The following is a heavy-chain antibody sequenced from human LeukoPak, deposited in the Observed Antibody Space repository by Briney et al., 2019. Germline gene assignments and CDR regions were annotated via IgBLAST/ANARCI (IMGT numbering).Heavy chain of an antibody. CDR2: INPNSGGT. J-gene: IGHJ6*02. V-gene: IGHV1-2*04. Sequence: GASVKVSCKASGYTFTSYYMHWVRQAPGQGLEWMGWINPNSGGTNYAQKFQGWVTMTRDTSISTAYMELSRLRSDDTAVYYCARDWVAAAGPYYYYYGMDVWGQGTTVTVSS. D-gene: IGHD6-13*01. CDR1: GYTFTSYY. CDR3: ARDWVAAAGPYYYYYGMDV.